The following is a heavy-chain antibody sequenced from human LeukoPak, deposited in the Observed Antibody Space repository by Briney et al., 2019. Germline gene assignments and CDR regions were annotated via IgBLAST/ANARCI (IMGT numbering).Heavy chain of an antibody. Sequence: SETLSLTCTVSGGSISSSSYYWGWIRQPPGKGLEWIGEINHSGSTNYNPSLKSRVTISVDTSKNQFSLKLSSVTAADTAVYYCARNKLGYCSGGSCSGFDPWGQGTLVTVSS. CDR2: INHSGST. V-gene: IGHV4-39*07. CDR3: ARNKLGYCSGGSCSGFDP. CDR1: GGSISSSSYY. J-gene: IGHJ5*02. D-gene: IGHD2-15*01.